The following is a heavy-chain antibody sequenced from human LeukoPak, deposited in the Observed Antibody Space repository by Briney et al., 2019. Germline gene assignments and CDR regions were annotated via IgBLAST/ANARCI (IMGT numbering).Heavy chain of an antibody. V-gene: IGHV4-34*01. J-gene: IGHJ5*02. CDR2: INHSGST. D-gene: IGHD6-13*01. Sequence: SETLSLTCAVYGGSFSGYYWSWIRQPPGKGLEWIGEINHSGSTNYNPSLKGRVTISVDTSKNQFSLKLSSVTAADTAVYYCARGRGIWQQLVFNWFDPWGQGTLVTVSS. CDR3: ARGRGIWQQLVFNWFDP. CDR1: GGSFSGYY.